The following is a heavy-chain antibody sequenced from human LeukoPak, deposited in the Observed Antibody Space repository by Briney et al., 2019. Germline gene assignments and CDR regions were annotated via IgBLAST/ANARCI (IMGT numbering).Heavy chain of an antibody. CDR3: ARVGYDFWSGWYYFDY. V-gene: IGHV4-59*11. CDR2: IYYSGST. J-gene: IGHJ4*02. D-gene: IGHD3-3*01. Sequence: SETLSLTCTVSGGSISSHYWSWIRQPPGRGLEWIGYIYYSGSTNYNPSLKSRVTISVDTSKNQFSLKLSSVTAADTAVYYCARVGYDFWSGWYYFDYWGQGTLVAVSS. CDR1: GGSISSHY.